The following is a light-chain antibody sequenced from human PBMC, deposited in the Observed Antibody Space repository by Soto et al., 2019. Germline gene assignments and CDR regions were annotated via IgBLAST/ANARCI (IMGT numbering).Light chain of an antibody. CDR2: GNN. CDR1: SSNIGAGYD. J-gene: IGLJ3*02. Sequence: QSVLTQPPSVSGATEQRVTISCTGSSSNIGAGYDVHWYQQLPGTAPKLLIYGNNNRPTGVPDRFSGSKSGTSASLAITGVQAEGEADYYCQSYDCSLCGWVFGGGSKLSVL. CDR3: QSYDCSLCGWV. V-gene: IGLV1-40*01.